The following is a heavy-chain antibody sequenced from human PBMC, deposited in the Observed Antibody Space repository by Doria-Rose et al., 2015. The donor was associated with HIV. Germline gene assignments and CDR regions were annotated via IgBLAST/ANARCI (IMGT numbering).Heavy chain of an antibody. Sequence: VQFVQSGGGLVQPGRSLRLSCVGSGFSFESYAMHWVRLAPGKGLEWVAGISWDSGAKGNADSVEGRFTISRDNAKKSVYLEMRSLRPEDTAFYYCAKAPIIGPKYYFYMDVWGIGTSVTVSS. CDR2: ISWDSGAK. J-gene: IGHJ6*03. CDR3: AKAPIIGPKYYFYMDV. CDR1: GFSFESYA. V-gene: IGHV3-9*01. D-gene: IGHD3-3*01.